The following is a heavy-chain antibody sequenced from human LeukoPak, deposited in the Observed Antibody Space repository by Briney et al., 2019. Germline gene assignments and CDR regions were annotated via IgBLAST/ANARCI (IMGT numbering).Heavy chain of an antibody. CDR1: GFTFVDYG. CDR2: INYNGAIT. Sequence: GGSLRLSCATSGFTFVDYGLSWVRRAPGKGLEWLCAINYNGAITDYADSVKGRFTISRDNAKNSLYLRMDSLRAEDTALYYCARDRLGPSFSVSHFDLWGLGTLVTVSS. J-gene: IGHJ4*02. V-gene: IGHV3-20*04. CDR3: ARDRLGPSFSVSHFDL. D-gene: IGHD3-3*02.